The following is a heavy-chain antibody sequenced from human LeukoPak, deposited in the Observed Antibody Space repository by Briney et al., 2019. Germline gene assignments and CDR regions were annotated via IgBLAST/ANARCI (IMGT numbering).Heavy chain of an antibody. D-gene: IGHD5-24*01. J-gene: IGHJ4*02. CDR2: IIPIFGTA. CDR3: ASFRDGYNYYYFDY. CDR1: GGTFSSYA. V-gene: IGHV1-69*05. Sequence: GASVKVSCKASGGTFSSYAISWVRQAPGQGLEWMGGIIPIFGTANYAQKFQGRVTITTDESTSTAYMELSSLRSEDTAVYYCASFRDGYNYYYFDYWGQGTLVTVSS.